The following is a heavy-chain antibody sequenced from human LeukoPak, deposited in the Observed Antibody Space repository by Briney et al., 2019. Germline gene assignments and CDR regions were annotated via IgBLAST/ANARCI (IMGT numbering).Heavy chain of an antibody. J-gene: IGHJ6*02. V-gene: IGHV4-61*02. CDR2: MYTSGST. D-gene: IGHD1-14*01. Sequence: SRTLSLTCTVSGGSISSGSYYWSWIRQPAGKGLEWIGRMYTSGSTNYNPSLKSRVTISVDTSKNQFSLKLSSVTAADTAVYYCPTQSWDPEDYYYYGMDVWGQGTTVTVSS. CDR1: GGSISSGSYY. CDR3: PTQSWDPEDYYYYGMDV.